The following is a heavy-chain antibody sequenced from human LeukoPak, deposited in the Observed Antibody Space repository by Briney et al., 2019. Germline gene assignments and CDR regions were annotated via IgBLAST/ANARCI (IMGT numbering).Heavy chain of an antibody. V-gene: IGHV1-69*04. Sequence: ASVKVSCKASGSTFSSYAISWVRQAPGQGLEWMGRIIPILGIANYAQKFRGRVTITADKSTSTAYMELSSLRSEDTAVYYCARENPGPSMDVWGQGTTVTVSS. CDR2: IIPILGIA. D-gene: IGHD1-14*01. J-gene: IGHJ6*02. CDR3: ARENPGPSMDV. CDR1: GSTFSSYA.